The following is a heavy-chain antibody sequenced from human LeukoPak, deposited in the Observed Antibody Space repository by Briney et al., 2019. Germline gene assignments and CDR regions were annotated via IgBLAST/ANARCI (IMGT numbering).Heavy chain of an antibody. Sequence: SETLSLTCTVSGGSISSGGYYWRWIRQHPGKGLEWIGYIYYSGSTYYNPSLKSRVTISVDTSKNQFSLKLSSVTAADTAVYYCARERTYGDYSFDYWGQGTLVTVSS. CDR3: ARERTYGDYSFDY. J-gene: IGHJ4*02. CDR1: GGSISSGGYY. CDR2: IYYSGST. D-gene: IGHD4-17*01. V-gene: IGHV4-31*03.